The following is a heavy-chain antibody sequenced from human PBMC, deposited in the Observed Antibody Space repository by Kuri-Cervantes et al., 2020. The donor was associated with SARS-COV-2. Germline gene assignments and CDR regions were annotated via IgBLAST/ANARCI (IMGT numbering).Heavy chain of an antibody. CDR1: GGSISSGSYY. J-gene: IGHJ4*02. V-gene: IGHV4-61*02. Sequence: SCTVSGGSISSGSYYWSWIRQPAGKGLEWIGRIYTSGSTNYNPSLKSRVTISVDTSKNQFSLKLSSVTAADTAVYYCASSGWTNKYYFDYWGQGTRVTVSS. CDR2: IYTSGST. CDR3: ASSGWTNKYYFDY. D-gene: IGHD6-19*01.